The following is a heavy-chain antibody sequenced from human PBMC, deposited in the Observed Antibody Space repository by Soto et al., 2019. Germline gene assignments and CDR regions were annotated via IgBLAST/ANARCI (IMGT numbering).Heavy chain of an antibody. Sequence: QVQLVQFGPEVGKPGVSLKVSCKASGYTFTGYYLHWVRQAPGQGLEWMGYINPDSGRTRYAQKFQGTVTMTRDTSITTAYLELSSLKYDDSAIFYCALSFSQTNIDVWGQGTTVIVSS. CDR3: ALSFSQTNIDV. V-gene: IGHV1-2*02. CDR1: GYTFTGYY. CDR2: INPDSGRT. J-gene: IGHJ6*01.